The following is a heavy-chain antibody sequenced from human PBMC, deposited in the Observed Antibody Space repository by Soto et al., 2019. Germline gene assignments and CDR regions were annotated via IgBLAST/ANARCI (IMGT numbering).Heavy chain of an antibody. CDR2: ISGSGDNT. CDR3: ARAKASGFGYGMDV. D-gene: IGHD3-16*01. Sequence: GGSLRLSCAASGFTFSSYALTWVRQAPGKGLEWVSAISGSGDNTYYADSVKGRFTISRDNSKNTLYLQVNGLTAADTAVYYCARAKASGFGYGMDVWGQGTTVTVSS. CDR1: GFTFSSYA. J-gene: IGHJ6*02. V-gene: IGHV3-23*01.